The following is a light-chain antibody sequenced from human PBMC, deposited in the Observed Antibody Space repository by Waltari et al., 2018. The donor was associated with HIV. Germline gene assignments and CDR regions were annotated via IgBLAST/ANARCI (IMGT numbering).Light chain of an antibody. V-gene: IGLV2-14*01. CDR3: SSYTSSSPL. Sequence: QSALTQPASVSGSPGQSITISCTGTSSDVGGSNYVSWYQHHPGRAPKLMIYEVSNRPSGVSNRFSGSKPGNTASLTISGLQAEDEADYYCSSYTSSSPLFGGGTKLTVL. CDR2: EVS. J-gene: IGLJ2*01. CDR1: SSDVGGSNY.